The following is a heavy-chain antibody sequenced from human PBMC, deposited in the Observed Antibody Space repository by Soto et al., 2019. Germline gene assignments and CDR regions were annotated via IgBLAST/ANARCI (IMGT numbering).Heavy chain of an antibody. D-gene: IGHD1-20*01. CDR3: ARDVITGATYSGPSYYHMDV. Sequence: QEQLVESGGGVVQPGRSLRLSCAASGFTLSSFGIHWVRQAPGKGLEWVAVIRHDGSQTNYVDSVKGRFTISRDNSRNTVFLQMDSLRAEDTAVYRCARDVITGATYSGPSYYHMDVWGRGTTVTVSS. CDR1: GFTLSSFG. CDR2: IRHDGSQT. J-gene: IGHJ6*01. V-gene: IGHV3-33*01.